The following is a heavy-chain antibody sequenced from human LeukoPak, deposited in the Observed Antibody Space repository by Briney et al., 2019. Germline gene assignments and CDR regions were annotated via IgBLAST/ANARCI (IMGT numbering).Heavy chain of an antibody. V-gene: IGHV4-34*01. CDR1: GGSFSGYY. Sequence: PSETLSLTCAVYGGSFSGYYWSWIRQPPGKGLEWIGEINHSGSTNYNPSLKSRVTISVDTSKNQFSLKLSSVTAADTAVYYCARGRYYDSSGYPKYYYYYYMDVWGKGTTVTVSS. CDR2: INHSGST. CDR3: ARGRYYDSSGYPKYYYYYYMDV. J-gene: IGHJ6*03. D-gene: IGHD3-22*01.